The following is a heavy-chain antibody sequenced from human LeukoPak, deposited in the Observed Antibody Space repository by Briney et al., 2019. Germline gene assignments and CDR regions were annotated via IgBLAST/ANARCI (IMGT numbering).Heavy chain of an antibody. Sequence: SLTXXXXGGSXXXYYWSWIRQPPGKGLEWIGEINHSGSTNYNPSLKSRVTISVDTSKNQFSLKLSSVTAADTAVYYCARVPTSRYSSSSWGQGTLVTVSS. CDR1: GGSXXXYY. D-gene: IGHD6-6*01. V-gene: IGHV4-34*01. CDR3: ARVPTSRYSSSS. J-gene: IGHJ5*02. CDR2: INHSGST.